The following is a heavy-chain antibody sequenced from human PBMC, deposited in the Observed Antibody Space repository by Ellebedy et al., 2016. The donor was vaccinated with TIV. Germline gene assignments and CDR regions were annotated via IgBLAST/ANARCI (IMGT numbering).Heavy chain of an antibody. Sequence: PGGSLRLSCAASGFTFSSYAMSRVRQAPGKGLEWVLGISGSAGSTYYADSVKGRLTISRDNSKNTLYLQMNSLRADDTAVYYCVKGRSSIAAAAPFDYWGQGTLVTVSS. J-gene: IGHJ4*02. D-gene: IGHD6-13*01. CDR1: GFTFSSYA. CDR2: ISGSAGST. CDR3: VKGRSSIAAAAPFDY. V-gene: IGHV3-23*01.